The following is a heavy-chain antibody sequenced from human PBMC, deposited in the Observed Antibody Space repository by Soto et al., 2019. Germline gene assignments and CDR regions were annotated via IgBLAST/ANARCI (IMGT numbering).Heavy chain of an antibody. V-gene: IGHV5-51*01. CDR3: ARRQQYRISRTCWAQYIDTLDV. J-gene: IGHJ6*02. CDR1: GYSFTNYW. Sequence: GESLKISCKATGYSFTNYWIGWVRQMPGKGLEWMGTIYPGDSDTRYGPAFEGPVTISADKSITTAYLQWTSLKASDTAAYFCARRQQYRISRTCWAQYIDTLDVGCQGTMVTVSS. CDR2: IYPGDSDT. D-gene: IGHD2-2*01.